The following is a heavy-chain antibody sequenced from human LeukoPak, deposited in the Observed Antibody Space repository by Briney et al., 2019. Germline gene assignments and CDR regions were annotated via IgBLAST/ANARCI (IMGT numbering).Heavy chain of an antibody. CDR1: GFTFSSYW. J-gene: IGHJ4*02. Sequence: GGSLRLSCAASGFTFSSYWMHWVRQAPGKGLVWVSRVSGDGSSTNYADSVKGRFTISRDNAKNTLYLQMSSLRAEDTALYYCARASNRNSINFDYWGQGILVTVSS. CDR2: VSGDGSST. V-gene: IGHV3-74*01. CDR3: ARASNRNSINFDY. D-gene: IGHD1-1*01.